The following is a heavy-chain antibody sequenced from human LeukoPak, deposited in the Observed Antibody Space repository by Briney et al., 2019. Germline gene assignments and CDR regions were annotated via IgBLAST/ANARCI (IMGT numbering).Heavy chain of an antibody. D-gene: IGHD3-22*01. Sequence: GGSLRLSCAASGFTLSGYWMSWVRQAPGKGLEWVANKKQDGSEIYYVDSVKGRFTISRDNAKNSLYLQMNSLRAEDTAVYYCAREGRGYKVAKFDYWGQGTLVTVSS. CDR2: KKQDGSEI. V-gene: IGHV3-7*01. CDR1: GFTLSGYW. J-gene: IGHJ4*02. CDR3: AREGRGYKVAKFDY.